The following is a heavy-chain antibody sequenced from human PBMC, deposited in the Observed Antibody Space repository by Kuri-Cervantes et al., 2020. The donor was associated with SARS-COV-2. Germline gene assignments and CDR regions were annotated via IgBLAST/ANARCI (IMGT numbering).Heavy chain of an antibody. Sequence: GESLKISCAASGFTFSSYSMNWVRQAPGKGLEWVSYISSSSSSTIYYADSVKGRFTISRDNAKNSLYLQMNSLRDEDTAVYYCARDLLGIAAAGPIKDYYGMDVWGQGNTVTVSS. J-gene: IGHJ6*02. CDR2: ISSSSSSTI. CDR3: ARDLLGIAAAGPIKDYYGMDV. V-gene: IGHV3-48*02. CDR1: GFTFSSYS. D-gene: IGHD6-13*01.